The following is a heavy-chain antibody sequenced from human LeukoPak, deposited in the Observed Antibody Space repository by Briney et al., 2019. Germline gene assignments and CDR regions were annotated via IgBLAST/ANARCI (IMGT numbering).Heavy chain of an antibody. D-gene: IGHD1-1*01. J-gene: IGHJ4*02. Sequence: SGTLSLTCAVSGGSISSNNWWGWVRQPPGKGLEWIGEIYHSGSPNYNPSLKSRVTISVDKSRNHFSLNLSSVTAADTAVYYCARVNINNWHSCDYWGQGTLVNVSS. CDR3: ARVNINNWHSCDY. CDR1: GGSISSNNW. CDR2: IYHSGSP. V-gene: IGHV4-4*02.